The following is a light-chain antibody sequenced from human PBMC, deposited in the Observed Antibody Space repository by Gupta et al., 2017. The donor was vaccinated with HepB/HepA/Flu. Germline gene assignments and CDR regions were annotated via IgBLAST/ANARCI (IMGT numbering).Light chain of an antibody. Sequence: QSALPQPASVSGSLGQSITISCTGTSSDIGDYNHVSWYQQHPGKAPKLMIYDVINRPAVVPKCFAGTKSGNTASLTISGLQAEDEADYYCSSHTTKNTLVFGGGTKLTVL. CDR2: DVI. V-gene: IGLV2-14*03. CDR1: SSDIGDYNH. CDR3: SSHTTKNTLV. J-gene: IGLJ2*01.